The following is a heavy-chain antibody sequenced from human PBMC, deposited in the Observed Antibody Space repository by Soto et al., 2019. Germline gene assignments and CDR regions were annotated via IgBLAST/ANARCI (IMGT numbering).Heavy chain of an antibody. CDR1: GDSVSRNSAG. J-gene: IGHJ4*01. CDR3: ARGEQYSGRIFDY. Sequence: SQTISLTCAITGDSVSRNSAGWSWVRQSPSRGLEWLGRTYYRSKWYYEYAVSVRGRITINPDTSKHQYSLQLNSVTPEDTSVYFCARGEQYSGRIFDYWGQGTLVTVSS. CDR2: TYYRSKWYY. V-gene: IGHV6-1*01. D-gene: IGHD1-26*01.